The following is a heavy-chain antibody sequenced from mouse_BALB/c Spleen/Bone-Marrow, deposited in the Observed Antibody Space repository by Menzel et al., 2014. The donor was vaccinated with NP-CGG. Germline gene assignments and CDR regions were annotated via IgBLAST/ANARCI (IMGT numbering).Heavy chain of an antibody. Sequence: QVQLKESGAELEKPGAPVKLSCKASGYTFTSYWMHWVKQRPGQGLEWIGEIDPSDSYTNYNQKFKGKATLTVDKSSSTAYMQLSSLTSEDSAVYYCARGGNGYDVYWYFHVWRAGTPFPVSS. D-gene: IGHD2-2*01. J-gene: IGHJ1*01. CDR2: IDPSDSYT. CDR3: ARGGNGYDVYWYFHV. V-gene: IGHV1-69*02. CDR1: GYTFTSYW.